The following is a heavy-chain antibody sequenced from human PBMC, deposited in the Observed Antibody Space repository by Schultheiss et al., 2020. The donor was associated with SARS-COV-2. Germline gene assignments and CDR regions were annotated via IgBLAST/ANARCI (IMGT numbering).Heavy chain of an antibody. CDR1: GYTLTELS. Sequence: ASVKVSCKVSGYTLTELSMHWVRQAPGKGLEWMGWINPNSGGTNYAQKFQGWVTMTRDTSISTAYMELSRLRSDDTAVYYCAKGTTFGVATACMDVWGQGTTVTVSS. CDR3: AKGTTFGVATACMDV. J-gene: IGHJ6*02. D-gene: IGHD3-3*01. CDR2: INPNSGGT. V-gene: IGHV1-2*04.